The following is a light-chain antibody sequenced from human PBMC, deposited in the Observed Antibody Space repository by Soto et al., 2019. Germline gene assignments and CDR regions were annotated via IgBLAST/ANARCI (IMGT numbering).Light chain of an antibody. CDR1: SSDGGSYNL. CDR2: EGS. V-gene: IGLV2-23*01. Sequence: QSALTQPASVSGSPGQSITISCTGTSSDGGSYNLVSWYQQHPGKAPKLMIYEGSKRPSGVSNRFSGSKSGITASLTISGLQAEDEADYYCCSYAGSSTWVFGGGTKLTVL. CDR3: CSYAGSSTWV. J-gene: IGLJ3*02.